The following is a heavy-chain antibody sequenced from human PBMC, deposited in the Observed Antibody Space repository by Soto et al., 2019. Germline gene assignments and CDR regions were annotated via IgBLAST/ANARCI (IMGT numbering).Heavy chain of an antibody. Sequence: SETLSLTCTVSGGSISSSSYYWGWIRQPPGKGLEWIGSIYYSGSTYYNPSLKSRVTISVDTSKNQFSLKLSSVTAADTAVYYCARLQRAVAGTKLFDYWGQGTLVTVSS. J-gene: IGHJ4*02. CDR1: GGSISSSSYY. V-gene: IGHV4-39*01. D-gene: IGHD6-19*01. CDR3: ARLQRAVAGTKLFDY. CDR2: IYYSGST.